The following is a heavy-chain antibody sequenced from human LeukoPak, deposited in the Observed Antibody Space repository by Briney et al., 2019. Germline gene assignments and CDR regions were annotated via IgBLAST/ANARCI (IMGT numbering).Heavy chain of an antibody. CDR2: INPSGGST. V-gene: IGHV1-46*01. CDR1: GYTFTSYY. J-gene: IGHJ5*02. D-gene: IGHD6-13*01. Sequence: ASVKVSCKASGYTFTSYYMHWVRQAPGQGLEWMGIINPSGGSTSYAQKFQGRVTITADKSTSTAYMELSSLRSEDTAVYYCARDRQQLVPRGNWFDPWGQGTLVTVSS. CDR3: ARDRQQLVPRGNWFDP.